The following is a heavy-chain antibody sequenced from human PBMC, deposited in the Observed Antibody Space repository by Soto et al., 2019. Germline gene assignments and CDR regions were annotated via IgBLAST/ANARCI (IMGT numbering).Heavy chain of an antibody. CDR3: ARATYYYGSGAEWLDP. CDR1: GGTFSSYT. CDR2: IIPILGIA. J-gene: IGHJ5*02. D-gene: IGHD3-10*01. V-gene: IGHV1-69*02. Sequence: QVQLVQSGAEVKKPGSSVKVSCKASGGTFSSYTISWVRQAPGQGLEWMGRIIPILGIANYAQKFQGRVTITPDKSTSTGDMEQSSLRSEDTTVYYCARATYYYGSGAEWLDPWGQANLVTDSS.